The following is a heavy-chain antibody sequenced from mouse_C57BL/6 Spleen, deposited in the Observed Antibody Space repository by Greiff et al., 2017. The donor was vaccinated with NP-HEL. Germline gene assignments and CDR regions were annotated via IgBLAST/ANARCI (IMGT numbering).Heavy chain of an antibody. CDR3: ARSYGSSPGYFDV. Sequence: EVMLVESGGGLVQPGGSLSLSCAASGFTFTDYYMSWVRQPPGKALEWLGFIRNKANGYTTEYSASVKGRFTISRDNSQSILYLQMNALRAEDSATYYCARSYGSSPGYFDVWGTGTTVTVSS. CDR2: IRNKANGYTT. D-gene: IGHD1-1*01. J-gene: IGHJ1*03. CDR1: GFTFTDYY. V-gene: IGHV7-3*01.